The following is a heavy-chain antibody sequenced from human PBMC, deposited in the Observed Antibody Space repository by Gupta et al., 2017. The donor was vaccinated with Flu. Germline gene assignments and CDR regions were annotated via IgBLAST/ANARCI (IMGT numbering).Heavy chain of an antibody. Sequence: AASGFTFSSYGMHWVREAPGKGLEWGAVIWSDGINQVDADSGRGRFIFSRDNSKDTLSLQMNSLRDEDTAVYYCVKERGPFDAFDIGGQGTMVTDSS. J-gene: IGHJ3*02. CDR2: IWSDGINQ. CDR3: VKERGPFDAFDI. V-gene: IGHV3-33*06. CDR1: GFTFSSYG.